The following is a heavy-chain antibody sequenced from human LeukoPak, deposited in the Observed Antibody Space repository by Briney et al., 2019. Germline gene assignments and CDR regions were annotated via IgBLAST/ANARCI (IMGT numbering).Heavy chain of an antibody. J-gene: IGHJ4*02. CDR1: GGSFSGYY. CDR2: INHSGST. Sequence: SETLSLTCAVYGGSFSGYYWSWIRQPPGKGLEWIGEINHSGSTNYNPSLKSRVTISVDTSKNQFSLNLRSVTAADTAVYYCAGRDYALDYWGQGTLVTVSS. D-gene: IGHD4-17*01. V-gene: IGHV4-34*01. CDR3: AGRDYALDY.